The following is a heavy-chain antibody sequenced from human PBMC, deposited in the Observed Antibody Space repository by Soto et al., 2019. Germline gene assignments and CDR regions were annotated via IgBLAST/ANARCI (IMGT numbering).Heavy chain of an antibody. D-gene: IGHD2-15*01. CDR3: ARDYCSGGSCYTNYYYGMDV. J-gene: IGHJ6*02. CDR1: GFTFSSYS. CDR2: ISSSSSYI. Sequence: EVQLVESGGGLVKPGGSLRLSCAASGFTFSSYSMNWVRQAPGKGLEWVSSISSSSSYIYYADSVKGRFTISRDNAKNSLYLKMNSLRAEDTAVYYCARDYCSGGSCYTNYYYGMDVWGQGTTVTVSS. V-gene: IGHV3-21*01.